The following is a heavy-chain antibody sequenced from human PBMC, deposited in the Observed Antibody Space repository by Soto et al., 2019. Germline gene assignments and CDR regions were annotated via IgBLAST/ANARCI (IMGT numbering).Heavy chain of an antibody. CDR1: GYIFTSYW. J-gene: IGHJ6*02. CDR2: IDPSDSYT. Sequence: GESLKISCKGSGYIFTSYWIGWVRQMPGKGLEWMGRIDPSDSYTNYSPSFQGHVTISADKSISTAYLQWSSLKASDTAMYYCARGGSSSSGDYYYYGMDVWGQGTTVTVSS. D-gene: IGHD6-6*01. V-gene: IGHV5-10-1*01. CDR3: ARGGSSSSGDYYYYGMDV.